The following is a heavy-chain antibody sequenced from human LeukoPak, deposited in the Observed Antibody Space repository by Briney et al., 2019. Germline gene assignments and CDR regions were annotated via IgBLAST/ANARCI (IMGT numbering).Heavy chain of an antibody. CDR3: ARRPGGLQDWLDP. D-gene: IGHD2-15*01. CDR2: IYLRGNT. Sequence: PSGTLSLTCAISGGSISSSNWWTWVRQPPGKGLEWVGEIYLRGNTNYNPSLESRVTISVDESKTQLSLRLESVTAADTAVYYCARRPGGLQDWLDPWGQGTLVTVSS. V-gene: IGHV4-4*02. J-gene: IGHJ5*02. CDR1: GGSISSSNW.